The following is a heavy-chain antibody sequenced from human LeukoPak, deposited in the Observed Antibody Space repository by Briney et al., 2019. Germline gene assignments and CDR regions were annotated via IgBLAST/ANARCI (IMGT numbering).Heavy chain of an antibody. Sequence: PSETLSLTCTVSGGSISSGGYYWSWIRQHPGKGLEWIGYIYYSGSTYYNPSLKSRVTISVDTSKNQFSLKLSSVTAADTAVYYCARGSDLGIAVAGTHFDYWGQGTLVTVSS. CDR2: IYYSGST. D-gene: IGHD6-19*01. CDR3: ARGSDLGIAVAGTHFDY. V-gene: IGHV4-31*03. CDR1: GGSISSGGYY. J-gene: IGHJ4*02.